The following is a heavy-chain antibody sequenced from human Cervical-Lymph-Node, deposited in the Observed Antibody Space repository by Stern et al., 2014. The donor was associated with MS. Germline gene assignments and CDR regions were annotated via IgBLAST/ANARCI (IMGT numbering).Heavy chain of an antibody. J-gene: IGHJ4*02. D-gene: IGHD6-6*01. CDR2: ITYSGSTI. CDR1: GFTFNDYY. V-gene: IGHV3-11*01. CDR3: ARAVAARRKIDY. Sequence: QLVQSGGGLVKPGGSLRLSCSASGFTFNDYYMTWIRQAPGKGLEWLSYITYSGSTIYYADSVKGRFTISRDNAKNSLFLQMNSLRAEDTAVYYCARAVAARRKIDYWGQGTLVTVSP.